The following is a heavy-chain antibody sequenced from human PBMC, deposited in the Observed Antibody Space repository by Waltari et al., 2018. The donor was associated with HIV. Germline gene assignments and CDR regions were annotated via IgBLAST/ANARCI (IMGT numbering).Heavy chain of an antibody. Sequence: EVQLVESGGGLVQPGRSLRLSCTASGFTFGDYAMSWFRQAPGKGLEWVGFIRSKAYGGTTEYAASVKGRFTISRDDSKSIAYLQMNSLKTEDTAVYYCTRGTYYYDSSVLPSDYWGQGTLVTVSS. CDR1: GFTFGDYA. D-gene: IGHD3-22*01. V-gene: IGHV3-49*03. CDR2: IRSKAYGGTT. J-gene: IGHJ4*02. CDR3: TRGTYYYDSSVLPSDY.